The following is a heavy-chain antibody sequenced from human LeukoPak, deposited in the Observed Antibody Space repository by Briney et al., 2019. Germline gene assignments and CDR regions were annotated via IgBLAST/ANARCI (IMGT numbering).Heavy chain of an antibody. CDR3: ATGGRSTVTEFDY. Sequence: GGSLRLACAASGFTFSTYAMSWVRQAPGKGLEGVSAISGSGGSTYYADSVKGRFTISRDNSKNTLYLQMNSLRAEDTAVYYCATGGRSTVTEFDYWGQGTLVTVSS. J-gene: IGHJ4*02. CDR1: GFTFSTYA. V-gene: IGHV3-23*01. D-gene: IGHD4-17*01. CDR2: ISGSGGST.